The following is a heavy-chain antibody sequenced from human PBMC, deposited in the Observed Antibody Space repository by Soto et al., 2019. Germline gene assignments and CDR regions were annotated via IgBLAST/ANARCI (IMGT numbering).Heavy chain of an antibody. CDR3: ATVPLIVGATAFDY. Sequence: ASVKVSCKVSGYTLTELSMHWVRQDPGQGLEWMGGFDPEDGETIYAQKFQGRVTMTEDTSTDTAYMELSSLRSEDTAVYYCATVPLIVGATAFDYWGQGTLVTVSS. V-gene: IGHV1-24*01. CDR1: GYTLTELS. J-gene: IGHJ4*02. CDR2: FDPEDGET. D-gene: IGHD1-26*01.